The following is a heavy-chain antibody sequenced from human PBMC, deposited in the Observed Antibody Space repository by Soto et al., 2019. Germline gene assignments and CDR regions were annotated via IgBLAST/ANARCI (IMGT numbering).Heavy chain of an antibody. CDR1: GYTFTSYD. V-gene: IGHV1-8*01. CDR2: MNPNSGNT. J-gene: IGHJ6*02. CDR3: ASGGKRGLYYCGMDV. D-gene: IGHD1-1*01. Sequence: ASVKVSCKASGYTFTSYDINWVRQATGQGREWMGWMNPNSGNTGYAQKFQGRVTLTRDTSISTAYMELSSLRSEDTAVYYCASGGKRGLYYCGMDVWGQGTTVTVSS.